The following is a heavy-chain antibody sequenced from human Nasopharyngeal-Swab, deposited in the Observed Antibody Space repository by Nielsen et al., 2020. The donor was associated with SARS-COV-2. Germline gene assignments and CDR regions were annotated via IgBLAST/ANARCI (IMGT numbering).Heavy chain of an antibody. V-gene: IGHV3-48*03. J-gene: IGHJ5*02. CDR3: ARKGLYDSSGYPFDP. CDR1: GLTFSSYE. CDR2: ISSSGSTI. D-gene: IGHD3-22*01. Sequence: GESLKISCAASGLTFSSYEMNWVRQAPGKGLEWVSYISSSGSTIYYADSVNGRFTISRDNAKNSLYLQMNSLRAEDTAVYYCARKGLYDSSGYPFDPWGQGTLVTVSS.